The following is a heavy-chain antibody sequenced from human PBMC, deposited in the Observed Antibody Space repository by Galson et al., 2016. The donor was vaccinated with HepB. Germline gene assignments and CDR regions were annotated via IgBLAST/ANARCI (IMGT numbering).Heavy chain of an antibody. D-gene: IGHD4-23*01. CDR1: GLSVSNNY. CDR3: ARDLPVETAGGFDI. CDR2: MYIGGST. Sequence: SLRLSCAASGLSVSNNYISWVRQAPGRGPEAVSVMYIGGSTYYSESVRGRFTMSSTNSKNTVYLQMHNLRAEDTAVDYCARDLPVETAGGFDIWGQGTMVTVSS. J-gene: IGHJ3*02. V-gene: IGHV3-53*01.